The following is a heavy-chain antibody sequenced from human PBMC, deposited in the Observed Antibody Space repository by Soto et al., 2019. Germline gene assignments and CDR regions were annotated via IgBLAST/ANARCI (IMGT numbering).Heavy chain of an antibody. V-gene: IGHV4-4*02. D-gene: IGHD6-13*01. CDR2: IYHSGST. Sequence: PSATLSLTCAVSGGSISSSNWWSWVRQPPGKGLEWIGEIYHSGSTNYNPSLKSRVNISVDTSKNHFSLKLTSVTAADTAVYYCARPGGSGWFYFDSWGQGSQVTVS. CDR1: GGSISSSNW. J-gene: IGHJ4*02. CDR3: ARPGGSGWFYFDS.